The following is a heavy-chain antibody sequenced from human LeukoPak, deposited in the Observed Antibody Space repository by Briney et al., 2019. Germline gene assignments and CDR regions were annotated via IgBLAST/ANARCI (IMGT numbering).Heavy chain of an antibody. V-gene: IGHV1-69*01. D-gene: IGHD6-6*01. CDR3: ARETEYSSSSWFDP. CDR2: IIPIFGTA. Sequence: SVKVSCKASGGTFSSYAISWVRQAPGQGLEWMGGIIPIFGTANYAQKFQGRVTITADESTSTAYMELSGLRSEDTAVYYCARETEYSSSSWFDPWGQGTLATVSS. CDR1: GGTFSSYA. J-gene: IGHJ5*02.